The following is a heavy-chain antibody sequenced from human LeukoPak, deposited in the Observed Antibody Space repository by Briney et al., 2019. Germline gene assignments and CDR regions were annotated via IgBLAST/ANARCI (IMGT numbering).Heavy chain of an antibody. V-gene: IGHV3-74*01. CDR3: ARARSGGCSSTSCYYFDY. Sequence: PGGSLRLSCAASGFTFSSYWMHWVRQAPGKGLVWVSRINSDGSSTSYADSVKGRFTISRDNAKNTLYLQMNSLRAEDTAVYYCARARSGGCSSTSCYYFDYWGQGTLVTVSS. J-gene: IGHJ4*02. D-gene: IGHD2-2*01. CDR2: INSDGSST. CDR1: GFTFSSYW.